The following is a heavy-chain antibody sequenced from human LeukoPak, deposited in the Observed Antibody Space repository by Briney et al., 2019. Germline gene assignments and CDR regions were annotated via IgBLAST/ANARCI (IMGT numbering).Heavy chain of an antibody. J-gene: IGHJ4*02. V-gene: IGHV1-46*01. CDR2: INPSGGST. CDR1: GYTFITYY. Sequence: ASVKVSCKASGYTFITYYIHWVRQAPGQGPEWMGIINPSGGSTNYAQKFQGRVTMTRDTSTGTVYMELSSLRSEDTAIYYCARDPRGYSYGYFDYWGQGTLVTVSS. D-gene: IGHD5-18*01. CDR3: ARDPRGYSYGYFDY.